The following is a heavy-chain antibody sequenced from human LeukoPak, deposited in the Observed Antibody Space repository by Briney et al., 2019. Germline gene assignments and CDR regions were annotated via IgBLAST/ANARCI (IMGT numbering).Heavy chain of an antibody. D-gene: IGHD5-18*01. Sequence: ASVKVSCKASRYTFTSYGISWVRQAPGQGLEWMGWISAYNGNTNYAQKLQGRVTMTTDTSTSTAYMELRSLRSDDTAVYYCARVLRYSYGYSGLDYWGQGTLVTVSS. CDR1: RYTFTSYG. CDR3: ARVLRYSYGYSGLDY. J-gene: IGHJ4*02. CDR2: ISAYNGNT. V-gene: IGHV1-18*01.